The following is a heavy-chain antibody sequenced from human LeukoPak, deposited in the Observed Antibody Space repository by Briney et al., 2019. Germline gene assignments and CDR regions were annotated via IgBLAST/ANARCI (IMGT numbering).Heavy chain of an antibody. D-gene: IGHD6-13*01. V-gene: IGHV3-23*01. CDR1: GFTFSSYA. Sequence: PGGSLRLSCAASGFTFSSYAMSWVRQAPGKGLEWVSAIGGSGGSTYYADSVKGRFTISRDNSQDTLYLQMNGLRAEDTAVYYCAKAPRAAAGTYNGMDVWGQGTTVTVSS. J-gene: IGHJ6*02. CDR2: IGGSGGST. CDR3: AKAPRAAAGTYNGMDV.